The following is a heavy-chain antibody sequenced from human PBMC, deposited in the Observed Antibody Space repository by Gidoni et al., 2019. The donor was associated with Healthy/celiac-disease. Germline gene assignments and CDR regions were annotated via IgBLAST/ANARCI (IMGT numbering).Heavy chain of an antibody. Sequence: EVQLVESGGGLVQPGRSLRLSCAASGFTFDDYAMHWVRQAPGKGLEWVSGISWNSGSIGYADSVKGRFTISRDNAKNSLYLQMNSLRAEDTALYYCAKDHYSSSWYDAFDIWGQGTMVTVSS. V-gene: IGHV3-9*01. CDR3: AKDHYSSSWYDAFDI. D-gene: IGHD6-13*01. CDR2: ISWNSGSI. CDR1: GFTFDDYA. J-gene: IGHJ3*02.